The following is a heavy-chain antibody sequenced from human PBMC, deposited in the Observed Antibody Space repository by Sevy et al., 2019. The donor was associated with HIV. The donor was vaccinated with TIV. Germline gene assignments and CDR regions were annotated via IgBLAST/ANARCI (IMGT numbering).Heavy chain of an antibody. V-gene: IGHV3-9*01. CDR3: AKSREALYYFDY. CDR2: ISWNSGSI. Sequence: GGSLRLSCAASGFTFDDYAMHWVRQAPGKGLEWVSGISWNSGSIGYADSVKGRFTISRDNAKNSLYLQLNSLRAEDTALYYCAKSREALYYFDYWGQGTLVTVSS. D-gene: IGHD1-26*01. CDR1: GFTFDDYA. J-gene: IGHJ4*02.